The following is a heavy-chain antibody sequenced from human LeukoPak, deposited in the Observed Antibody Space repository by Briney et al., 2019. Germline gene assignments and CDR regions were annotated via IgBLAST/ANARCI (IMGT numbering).Heavy chain of an antibody. CDR2: IYSGGST. Sequence: GGSLRLSYAASGFTVSSNHMSWVRQAPGKGLEWVSVIYSGGSTYYADSVKGRFTISRDNSKNTLYLQMNSPRAEDTAVYYCARRIAAADGPNWFDPWGQGTLVTVSS. CDR3: ARRIAAADGPNWFDP. V-gene: IGHV3-66*04. CDR1: GFTVSSNH. J-gene: IGHJ5*02. D-gene: IGHD6-13*01.